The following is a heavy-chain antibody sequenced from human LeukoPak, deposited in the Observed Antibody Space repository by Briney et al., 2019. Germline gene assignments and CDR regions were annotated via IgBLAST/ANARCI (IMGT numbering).Heavy chain of an antibody. V-gene: IGHV3-23*01. Sequence: GGSLRLSCAASGFTFSSYAMSWVRQAPGKGLEWVSAISSSGASTYYADSVKGRFTISRDNSKNTLYLQMNSLGAEDTAVYYCAKGVTVTRPGAFDIWGQGTMVTVSS. CDR3: AKGVTVTRPGAFDI. CDR1: GFTFSSYA. J-gene: IGHJ3*02. D-gene: IGHD4-17*01. CDR2: ISSSGAST.